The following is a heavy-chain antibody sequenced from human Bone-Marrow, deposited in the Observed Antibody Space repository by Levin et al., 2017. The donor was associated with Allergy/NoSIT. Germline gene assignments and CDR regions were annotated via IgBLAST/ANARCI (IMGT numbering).Heavy chain of an antibody. D-gene: IGHD2-21*01. V-gene: IGHV3-53*01. Sequence: GGSLRLSCAASGFTISLNYMSWVRQAPGKGLEWVSSIYNDGSTYYADSVKGRFTISRDNSKNTLYLQMNSLRAEDTAVYYCARDSYSAIWGQGTLVTVSS. CDR3: ARDSYSAI. CDR2: IYNDGST. J-gene: IGHJ4*02. CDR1: GFTISLNY.